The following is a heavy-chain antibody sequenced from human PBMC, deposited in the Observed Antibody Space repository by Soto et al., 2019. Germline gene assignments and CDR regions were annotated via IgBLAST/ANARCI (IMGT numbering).Heavy chain of an antibody. CDR2: IYYTGST. V-gene: IGHV4-59*01. CDR1: GASIATYY. D-gene: IGHD3-9*01. CDR3: AGGGFDWLSYAFEL. J-gene: IGHJ3*01. Sequence: QVQLQESGPGLVKPSETLSLTCTVSGASIATYYWSWIRQPPGKGLEWIGYIYYTGSTNYNPSLKSLVNISLDTSKNQFSLRLNSVTAADTGLYFCAGGGFDWLSYAFELWGQGTMVTVSS.